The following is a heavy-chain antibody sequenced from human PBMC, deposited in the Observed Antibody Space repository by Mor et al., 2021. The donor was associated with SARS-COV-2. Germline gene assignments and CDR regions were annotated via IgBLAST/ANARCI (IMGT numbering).Heavy chain of an antibody. V-gene: IGHV5-10-1*01. J-gene: IGHJ4*02. Sequence: RQMPGKGLEWMGRIDPSDSYTNYSPSFQGHVTISADKSISTAYLQWSSLKASDTAMYYCARIGNSYAFDYWGQGTLVTVSS. CDR3: ARIGNSYAFDY. CDR2: IDPSDSYT. D-gene: IGHD2-2*01.